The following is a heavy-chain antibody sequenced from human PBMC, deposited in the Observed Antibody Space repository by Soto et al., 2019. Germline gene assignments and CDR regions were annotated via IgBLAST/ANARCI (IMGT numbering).Heavy chain of an antibody. CDR1: GFTFNSYA. CDR2: ISSYGADT. Sequence: GGSLRLSCPASGFTFNSYAMHWVRQAPGKGLEFLSAISSYGADTYYADSVKGRFAISRDNSKNTLYLQMSSLRAEDTALYYCVKEGYMRSDWYGQFDYWGQGALVTVFS. J-gene: IGHJ4*02. D-gene: IGHD6-19*01. V-gene: IGHV3-64D*06. CDR3: VKEGYMRSDWYGQFDY.